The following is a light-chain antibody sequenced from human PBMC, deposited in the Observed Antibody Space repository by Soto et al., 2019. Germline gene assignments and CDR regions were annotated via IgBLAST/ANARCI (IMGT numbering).Light chain of an antibody. CDR3: QQYGSSSIFT. J-gene: IGKJ3*01. CDR2: GAS. CDR1: QSVSSSY. Sequence: EIVLTQSPGTLSLSPGERATLSCRASQSVSSSYLAGYQQKPGQAPRLLIYGASSRATGIPDRFSGSGSGTDFTLTISRLEPEDFAMYYCQQYGSSSIFTFGPGTKVDIK. V-gene: IGKV3-20*01.